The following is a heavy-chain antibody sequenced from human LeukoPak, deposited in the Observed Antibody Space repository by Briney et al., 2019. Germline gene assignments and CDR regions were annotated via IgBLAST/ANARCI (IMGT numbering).Heavy chain of an antibody. J-gene: IGHJ4*02. CDR3: AKDRGSGSYSHYYFDY. Sequence: GGSLRLSCAASGFTFDDYAMHWVRQAPGQGLEWVSGISWNSGSIGYAESVKGRFTISRDNAKNSLYLQMSSLRAEDTALYYCAKDRGSGSYSHYYFDYWGQGTLVTVS. CDR2: ISWNSGSI. CDR1: GFTFDDYA. D-gene: IGHD1-26*01. V-gene: IGHV3-9*01.